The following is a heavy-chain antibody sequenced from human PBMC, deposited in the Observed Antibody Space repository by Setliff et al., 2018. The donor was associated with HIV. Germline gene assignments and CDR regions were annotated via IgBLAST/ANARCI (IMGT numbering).Heavy chain of an antibody. D-gene: IGHD3-22*01. CDR1: GFTFSSYA. V-gene: IGHV3-23*01. CDR3: ARVQYFNSGGYWATIRHYYYMDV. J-gene: IGHJ6*03. Sequence: PGGSLRLSCAASGFTFSSYAMSWVRQAPGKGLDWVSAISSSGGSTYYADSVKGRFTISRDNAENSLFLQMNSLRAEDTAVYYCARVQYFNSGGYWATIRHYYYMDVWGKGTAVTVSS. CDR2: ISSSGGST.